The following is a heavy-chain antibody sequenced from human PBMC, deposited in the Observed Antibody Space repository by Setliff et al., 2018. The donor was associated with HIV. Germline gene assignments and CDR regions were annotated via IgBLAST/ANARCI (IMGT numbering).Heavy chain of an antibody. CDR3: ARRGGIAVAGRGVTRGFDI. D-gene: IGHD6-19*01. Sequence: SETLSLTCTISGGSISNSDYYWGWNRRPPGKGLEWIGSIYYSGTTYYNASLKSRVTMSVNTYKNQFFLKLNSVTAAETAVYYCARRGGIAVAGRGVTRGFDIWGQGTSVTVSS. CDR2: IYYSGTT. J-gene: IGHJ3*02. CDR1: GGSISNSDYY. V-gene: IGHV4-39*01.